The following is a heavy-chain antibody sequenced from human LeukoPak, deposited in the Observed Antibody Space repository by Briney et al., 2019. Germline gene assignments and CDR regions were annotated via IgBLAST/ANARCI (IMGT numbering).Heavy chain of an antibody. Sequence: GGSLRLSWAASGFTVSSNYMSWVRQAPGKGLGWVSVIYSGGSTYYADSVKGRFTISRDNSKNTLYLQMNSLRAEDTAVYYCARAERYSSIDGMDVWGQGTTVTVSS. D-gene: IGHD6-13*01. V-gene: IGHV3-66*02. CDR1: GFTVSSNY. J-gene: IGHJ6*02. CDR3: ARAERYSSIDGMDV. CDR2: IYSGGST.